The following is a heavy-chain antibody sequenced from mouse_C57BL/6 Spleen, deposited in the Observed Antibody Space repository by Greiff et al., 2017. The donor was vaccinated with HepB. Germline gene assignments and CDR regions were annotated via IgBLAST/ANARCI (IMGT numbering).Heavy chain of an antibody. D-gene: IGHD1-1*01. V-gene: IGHV5-12*01. J-gene: IGHJ1*03. CDR3: ARRVYYYGSSPYWYFDV. CDR1: GFTFSDYY. Sequence: EVKLMASGGGLVQPGGSLKLSCAASGFTFSDYYMYWVRQTPEKRLEWVAYISNGGGSTYYPDTVKGRFTISRDNAKNTLYLQMSRLKSEDTAMYYCARRVYYYGSSPYWYFDVWGTGTTVTVSS. CDR2: ISNGGGST.